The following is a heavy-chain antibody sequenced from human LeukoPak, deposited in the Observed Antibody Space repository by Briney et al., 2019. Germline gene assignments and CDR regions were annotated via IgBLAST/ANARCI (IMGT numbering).Heavy chain of an antibody. CDR2: ISYDGSNK. CDR1: GFTFSSYA. Sequence: GGSLRLSCAASGFTFSSYAMHWVRQAPGKGLEWVAVISYDGSNKYYADSVKGRFTISRDNSKNALYLQMNSLRAEDTAVYYCAKGLWNFDYWGQGTLVTVSS. D-gene: IGHD1-1*01. V-gene: IGHV3-30-3*01. CDR3: AKGLWNFDY. J-gene: IGHJ4*02.